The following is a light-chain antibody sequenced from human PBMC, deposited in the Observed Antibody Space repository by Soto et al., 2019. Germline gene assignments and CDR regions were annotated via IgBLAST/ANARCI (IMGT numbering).Light chain of an antibody. J-gene: IGLJ1*01. CDR1: SSVVGSYNV. CDR2: DVS. CDR3: CSYAGSSTYV. V-gene: IGLV2-23*02. Sequence: QSALTQPASVSGSPGQSITIPCSGTSSVVGSYNVVSWYQQHPGKAPKLVIYDVSNRPSGVSPRFSGSKSGNTASLTISGLQAEDEADYYCCSYAGSSTYVFVTGTKVTVL.